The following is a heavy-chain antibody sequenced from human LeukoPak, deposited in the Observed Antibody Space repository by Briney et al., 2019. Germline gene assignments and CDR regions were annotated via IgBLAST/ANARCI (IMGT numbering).Heavy chain of an antibody. CDR2: INPNSGGT. J-gene: IGHJ4*02. CDR1: GYTFTSYG. Sequence: ASVKVSCKASGYTFTSYGISWVRQAPGQGLEWMGWINPNSGGTNYAQKFQGRVTMTRDTSISTAYMELSRLRSDDTAVYYCARGGTGPFRDYFDYWGQGTLVTVSS. V-gene: IGHV1-2*02. D-gene: IGHD3/OR15-3a*01. CDR3: ARGGTGPFRDYFDY.